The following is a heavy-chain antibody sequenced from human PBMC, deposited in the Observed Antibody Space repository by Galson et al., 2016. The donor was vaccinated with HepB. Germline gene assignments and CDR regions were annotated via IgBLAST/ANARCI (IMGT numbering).Heavy chain of an antibody. V-gene: IGHV3-30-3*01. Sequence: SLRLSCAASGFTFSNHVIHWVRQAPGKGPEWVAMISYDGSNKYHADAVKGRFTITRDNFKNTLYLQMNSLRHEDTAVYYCARDYYGNSNFATGMDVWGQGTTVTVAS. D-gene: IGHD2-15*01. CDR2: ISYDGSNK. CDR1: GFTFSNHV. CDR3: ARDYYGNSNFATGMDV. J-gene: IGHJ6*02.